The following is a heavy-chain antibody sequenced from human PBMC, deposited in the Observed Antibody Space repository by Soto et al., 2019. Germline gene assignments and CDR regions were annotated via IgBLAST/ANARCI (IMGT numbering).Heavy chain of an antibody. Sequence: QVQLVESGGGVVQPGRSLRLSCAASGFTFSSYGMHWVRQAPGKGLEWVAVISYDGSNKYYADSVKGRFTISRDNSKNTRYLQMNSLRAEDTAVYYCAKEGGGYYYYGMDVWGQGTTVTVSS. CDR2: ISYDGSNK. CDR1: GFTFSSYG. J-gene: IGHJ6*02. CDR3: AKEGGGYYYYGMDV. V-gene: IGHV3-30*18. D-gene: IGHD3-16*01.